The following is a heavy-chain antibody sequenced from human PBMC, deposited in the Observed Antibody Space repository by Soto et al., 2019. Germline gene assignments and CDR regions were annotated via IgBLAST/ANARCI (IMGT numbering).Heavy chain of an antibody. CDR3: AKLGPYGSESYSFRYNWIDT. CDR1: GFSVSSSH. J-gene: IGHJ5*02. Sequence: GGSLRLSCAASGFSVSSSHMIWVRQAPGKGLEWVSVIYSGGATYYAVSVKGRFTISRDRSKNTVYLQMDGLRTEDTAVYHCAKLGPYGSESYSFRYNWIDTWGQGTLVTVSS. D-gene: IGHD3-10*01. V-gene: IGHV3-53*01. CDR2: IYSGGAT.